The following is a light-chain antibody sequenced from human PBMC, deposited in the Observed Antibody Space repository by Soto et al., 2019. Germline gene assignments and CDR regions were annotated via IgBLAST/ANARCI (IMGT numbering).Light chain of an antibody. CDR1: QSISSIS. J-gene: IGKJ2*01. Sequence: EIVLSQSPGTLSLSPGEGATLFCRASQSISSISLAWYQQKPGQAPRLLIYGASTRDAGVPDRFSGSGSGTDFTLTIIRLQLDEFPVYYCQQFGRSPPYTVGQGTNLEIK. CDR3: QQFGRSPPYT. V-gene: IGKV3-20*01. CDR2: GAS.